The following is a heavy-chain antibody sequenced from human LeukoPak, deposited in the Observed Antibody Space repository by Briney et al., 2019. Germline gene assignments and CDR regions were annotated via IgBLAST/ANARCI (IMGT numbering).Heavy chain of an antibody. CDR2: VYYSGST. CDR1: GGSISSYY. Sequence: SETLSLTCTVSGGSISSYYWSWVRQPPGKGLEWIGYVYYSGSTNYNPSLKSRVTISLDMSKNQFSLKLSSVTAADTAVYYCARVVALYYDSSGYGFFDYWGQGTLVTVSS. D-gene: IGHD3-22*01. J-gene: IGHJ4*02. V-gene: IGHV4-59*01. CDR3: ARVVALYYDSSGYGFFDY.